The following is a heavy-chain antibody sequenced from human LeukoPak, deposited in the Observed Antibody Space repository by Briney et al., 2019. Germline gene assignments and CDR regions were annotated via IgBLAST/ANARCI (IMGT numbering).Heavy chain of an antibody. J-gene: IGHJ5*01. D-gene: IGHD6-13*01. Sequence: GGSLRLSCAASGFAFNDYAMHWVRQAPGKGLEWISLITGDGDKTYYADSVKGRVTISRDNIKNSLYLQMTSLRSDDTALYYCAEGSRSDSWYEWFDAWGQGTLVTVSS. CDR2: ITGDGDKT. V-gene: IGHV3-43*02. CDR3: AEGSRSDSWYEWFDA. CDR1: GFAFNDYA.